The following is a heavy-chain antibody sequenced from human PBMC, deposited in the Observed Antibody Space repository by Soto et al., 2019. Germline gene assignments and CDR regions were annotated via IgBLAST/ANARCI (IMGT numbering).Heavy chain of an antibody. D-gene: IGHD6-6*01. CDR1: GGTFSSYT. CDR3: AREGQLVPPFDY. V-gene: IGHV1-69*08. CDR2: IIPILGIA. J-gene: IGHJ4*02. Sequence: QVQLVQSGAEVKKPGSSVKVSCKASGGTFSSYTISCVRQAPGQGLEWMGRIIPILGIANYAQQFQGRVTITADKSTSTAYMELSSLRSEDTAVYYCAREGQLVPPFDYWGQGTLVTVSS.